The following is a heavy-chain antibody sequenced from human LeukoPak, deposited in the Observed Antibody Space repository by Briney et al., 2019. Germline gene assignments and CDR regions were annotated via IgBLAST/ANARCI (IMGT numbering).Heavy chain of an antibody. J-gene: IGHJ3*02. CDR1: GFTFSNYW. CDR3: ASPEWLPDSFDI. CDR2: IKQDGSEK. D-gene: IGHD3-3*01. V-gene: IGHV3-7*01. Sequence: GGSLRLSCAASGFTFSNYWMSWIRQAPGKGLEWVANIKQDGSEKYYVDSVKGRFTISRDNAKNSPYLQMNSLRAEDTALYYCASPEWLPDSFDIWGQGTMVTVSS.